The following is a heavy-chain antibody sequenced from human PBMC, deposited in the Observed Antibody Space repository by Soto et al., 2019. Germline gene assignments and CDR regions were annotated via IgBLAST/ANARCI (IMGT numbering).Heavy chain of an antibody. J-gene: IGHJ6*03. V-gene: IGHV4-59*08. CDR1: GGSISTYY. D-gene: IGHD6-6*01. CDR2: IHYSGST. Sequence: SETLSLTCTVSGGSISTYYWSWIRQPPGEGLEWIGHIHYSGSTNYNPSLKSRVTILVDTSKNQFSLNLTSVTAADTAVYYCARQHSSSFRFRYYYYYMDVWGKGTTVTAP. CDR3: ARQHSSSFRFRYYYYYMDV.